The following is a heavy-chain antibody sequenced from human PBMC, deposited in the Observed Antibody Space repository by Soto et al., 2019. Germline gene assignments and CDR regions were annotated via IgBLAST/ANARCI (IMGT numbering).Heavy chain of an antibody. D-gene: IGHD3-22*01. CDR2: IVVGSGNT. Sequence: SVKCSCTASGFTFTSSGVQWAPQARGGRFERIGWIVVGSGNTYYAQKFQERVTITRDMSTSTAYMELSSLRSEDTAVYYRAASYYDSSGYYGTFDYWGQGTLVTVSS. CDR1: GFTFTSSG. J-gene: IGHJ4*02. CDR3: AASYYDSSGYYGTFDY. V-gene: IGHV1-58*01.